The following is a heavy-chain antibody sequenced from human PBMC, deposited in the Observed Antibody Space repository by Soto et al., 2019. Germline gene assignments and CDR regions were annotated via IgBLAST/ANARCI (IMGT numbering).Heavy chain of an antibody. D-gene: IGHD1-20*01. CDR2: ISSSSSYI. CDR1: GFTFSSYS. V-gene: IGHV3-21*01. J-gene: IGHJ3*02. Sequence: EVPLVESGGGLVKPGGSLRLSCAASGFTFSSYSLNWVRQAPGKGLEWVSAISSSSSYIYYADSVKGRFTISRDNAKNSLYLQMNSLRAEDTAVYYGARAADVKYNWNDGEGAFDIRGRGTMVTVSS. CDR3: ARAADVKYNWNDGEGAFDI.